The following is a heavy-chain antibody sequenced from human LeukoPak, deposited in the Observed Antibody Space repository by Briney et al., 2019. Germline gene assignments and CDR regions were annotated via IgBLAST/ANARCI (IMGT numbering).Heavy chain of an antibody. J-gene: IGHJ3*02. CDR3: ARVRATGAFDI. CDR1: GGSFSGYY. CDR2: INHSGST. D-gene: IGHD1-26*01. V-gene: IGHV4-34*01. Sequence: KASETLSLTCAVYGGSFSGYYWTWIRQPPGKGLEWIGEINHSGSTNYNPFLKSRVTISVDTSKNQFSLKLSSVTAADTAVYYCARVRATGAFDIWGQGTMVTVSS.